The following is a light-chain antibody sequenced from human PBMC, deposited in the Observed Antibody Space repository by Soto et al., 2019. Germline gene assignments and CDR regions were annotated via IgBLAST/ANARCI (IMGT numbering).Light chain of an antibody. CDR2: DVS. J-gene: IGLJ2*01. Sequence: QSALTQPRSVSGSPGQSVTISCTGTSSDVGGYNYVSWYQQHPGKAPKLMIYDVSKRPSGVPDRFSGSKSGNTASLSISGLQAEDEADYYWCSYAGIYSVVFGVGTKLTVL. V-gene: IGLV2-11*01. CDR1: SSDVGGYNY. CDR3: CSYAGIYSVV.